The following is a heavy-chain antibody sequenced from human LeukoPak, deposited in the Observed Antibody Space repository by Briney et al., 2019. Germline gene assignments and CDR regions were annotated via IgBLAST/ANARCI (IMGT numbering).Heavy chain of an antibody. CDR2: IYYSGST. D-gene: IGHD5-18*01. J-gene: IGHJ5*02. CDR3: AREYTAMAINWFDP. CDR1: GGSISSYY. V-gene: IGHV4-59*01. Sequence: PSETLSLTCTVSGGSISSYYWSWIRQPPGKGLEWIGYIYYSGSTNYNPSLKSRVTISVDTSKNQFSLKLSSVTAADTAVDYCAREYTAMAINWFDPWGQGTLVTVSS.